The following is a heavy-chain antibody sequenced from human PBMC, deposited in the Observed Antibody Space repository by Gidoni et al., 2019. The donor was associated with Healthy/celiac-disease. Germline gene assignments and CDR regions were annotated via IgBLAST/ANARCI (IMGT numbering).Heavy chain of an antibody. D-gene: IGHD1-26*01. CDR3: ARGGNGRSRQTRAEYFQN. CDR1: GWSFSGYY. J-gene: IGHJ1*01. Sequence: QVQLQQWGAGVLKPSETLSLTCAVYGWSFSGYYWRWIRQPPGKGLEWIGEINQIGSTNYNPSRKSRFTISVDTSKNQFSLKLRSVTAADTAVYYCARGGNGRSRQTRAEYFQNWGQGTLVTVSS. CDR2: INQIGST. V-gene: IGHV4-34*02.